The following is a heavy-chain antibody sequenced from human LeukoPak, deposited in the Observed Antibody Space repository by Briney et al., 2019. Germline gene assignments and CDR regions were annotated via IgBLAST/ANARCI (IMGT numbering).Heavy chain of an antibody. D-gene: IGHD6-19*01. CDR2: IIPIFGIA. CDR1: GGTFSSYA. CDR3: GSVEIAVAGRDYYYYYGMDV. Sequence: ASVKVSCKASGGTFSSYAISWVRQAPGQGLEWMGRIIPIFGIANYAQKFQGRVTITADKSTSTAYMELSSLRSEDTAVYYCGSVEIAVAGRDYYYYYGMDVWGQGTTVTVSS. J-gene: IGHJ6*02. V-gene: IGHV1-69*04.